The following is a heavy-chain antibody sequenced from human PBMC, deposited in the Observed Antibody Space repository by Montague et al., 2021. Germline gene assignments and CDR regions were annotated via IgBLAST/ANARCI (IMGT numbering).Heavy chain of an antibody. Sequence: SETLSLTCSVSGGSANGYDWSWIRQPPGKGLEWIGYMGSSGSPNYNPSFKSRLAISIDRSRNQFSLELSFVTAADTAIYFCGRDDWGSIDYWGHGILVTVSS. D-gene: IGHD7-27*01. CDR1: GGSANGYD. CDR2: MGSSGSP. CDR3: GRDDWGSIDY. J-gene: IGHJ4*01. V-gene: IGHV4-59*02.